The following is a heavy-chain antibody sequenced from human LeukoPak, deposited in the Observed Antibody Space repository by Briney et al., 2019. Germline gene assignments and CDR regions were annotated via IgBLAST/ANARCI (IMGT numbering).Heavy chain of an antibody. CDR3: ARDQLAYSGYDTLFDY. J-gene: IGHJ4*02. CDR2: ISYDGSNK. CDR1: GFTFTSYA. Sequence: GGSLRLSCAASGFTFTSYAMHWVRQAPGKGLEWVAVISYDGSNKYYADSVKGRFTISRDNSKSTLYLQLNSLRPEDTAVYYCARDQLAYSGYDTLFDYWGQGTLVTVSS. V-gene: IGHV3-30*04. D-gene: IGHD5-12*01.